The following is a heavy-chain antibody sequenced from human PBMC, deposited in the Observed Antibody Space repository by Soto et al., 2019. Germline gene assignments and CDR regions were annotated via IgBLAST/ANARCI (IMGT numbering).Heavy chain of an antibody. D-gene: IGHD3-16*02. V-gene: IGHV4-39*01. J-gene: IGHJ4*02. CDR3: VRQASKVWGAYPQATNF. Sequence: QLQLQESGPGLVKSSETLSLTCTVSGASINSSFYWGWIRQPPGKGLEWIGSIFHSGRTHYNPSPKRPVPLAVDTSRSQGSPEGGSVTAADTAVYYWVRQASKVWGAYPQATNFWGQGTLVTVSS. CDR2: IFHSGRT. CDR1: GASINSSFY.